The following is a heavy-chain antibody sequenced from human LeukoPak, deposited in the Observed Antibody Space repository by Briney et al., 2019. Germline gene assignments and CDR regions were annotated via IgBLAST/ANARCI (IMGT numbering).Heavy chain of an antibody. CDR2: INHSGST. D-gene: IGHD2-2*01. Sequence: PSETLSLTCAVYGGSFSGYYWSWIRQPPGKGLEWIGEINHSGSTNYNPSLKSRVTISVDTSKNHFSLKLSSVTAADTAVYYCARGRIVVVPAAPSNWFDPWGQGTLVTVSS. V-gene: IGHV4-34*01. J-gene: IGHJ5*02. CDR1: GGSFSGYY. CDR3: ARGRIVVVPAAPSNWFDP.